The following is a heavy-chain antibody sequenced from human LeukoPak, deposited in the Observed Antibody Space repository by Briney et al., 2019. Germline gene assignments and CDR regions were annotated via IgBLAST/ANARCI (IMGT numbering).Heavy chain of an antibody. Sequence: GGSLRLSCAASGFTFSYYAMSWVRQAPGKGLEWVSTIPGSGGAWVPSITGTASRPFYADSVKGRFTISRDNSKNTLYLQMNSLRAEDTAVYYCAKVNYDDSSGFYYESEIDYWGQGTLVTVSS. CDR2: IPGSGGAWVPSITGTASRP. D-gene: IGHD3-22*01. CDR3: AKVNYDDSSGFYYESEIDY. V-gene: IGHV3-23*01. J-gene: IGHJ4*02. CDR1: GFTFSYYA.